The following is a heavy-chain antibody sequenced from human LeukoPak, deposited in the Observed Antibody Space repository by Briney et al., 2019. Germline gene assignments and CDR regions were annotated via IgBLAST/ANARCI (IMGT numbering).Heavy chain of an antibody. Sequence: SGTLSLTCAVSGGSISSSNWWSWVRQPPGKGLEWIGEIYHSGSTNYNPSLKSRVTISVDKSKNQFSLKLSSVTAADTAVYYCARQDDYGDYYFDYWGQGTLVTVSS. CDR3: ARQDDYGDYYFDY. D-gene: IGHD4-17*01. J-gene: IGHJ4*02. CDR2: IYHSGST. V-gene: IGHV4-4*02. CDR1: GGSISSSNW.